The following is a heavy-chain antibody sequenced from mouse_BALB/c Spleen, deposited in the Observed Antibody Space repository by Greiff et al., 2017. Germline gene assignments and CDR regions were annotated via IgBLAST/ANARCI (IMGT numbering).Heavy chain of an antibody. J-gene: IGHJ2*01. CDR2: INPSSGYT. CDR1: GYTFTSYT. Sequence: VQVVESAAELARPGASVKMSCKASGYTFTSYTMHWVKQRPGQGLEWIGYINPSSGYTEYNQKFKDKTTLTADKSSSTAYMQLSSLTSEDSAVYYCARGDGSYYFDYWGQGTTLTVSS. V-gene: IGHV1-4*02. CDR3: ARGDGSYYFDY. D-gene: IGHD1-1*01.